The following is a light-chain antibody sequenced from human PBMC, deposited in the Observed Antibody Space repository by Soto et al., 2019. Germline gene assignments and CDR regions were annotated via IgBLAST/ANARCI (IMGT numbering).Light chain of an antibody. CDR1: QSVSSN. CDR2: GAS. Sequence: EIVMTQSPATLSVSPGERATLSCRASQSVSSNLAWYQQKPGQAPRLLICGASTRATGIPARFSGRGSGTEFTLTISSLQSGDFAVYYCQQYNNWPRTFGQGTKV. CDR3: QQYNNWPRT. V-gene: IGKV3-15*01. J-gene: IGKJ1*01.